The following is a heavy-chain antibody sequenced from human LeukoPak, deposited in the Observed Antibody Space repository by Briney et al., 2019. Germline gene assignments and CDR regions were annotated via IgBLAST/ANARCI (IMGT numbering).Heavy chain of an antibody. Sequence: NPSETLSLTCTVSGDSISSTTDSWGWIRQSPGKGLEWIGSIYSSGQSYYKVSLRSRVTMSVDTSKNLFSLKLTSVTAADTAVYYCARGRWGSGSYGHWGRGTLVTVSS. D-gene: IGHD3-10*01. CDR2: IYSSGQS. CDR1: GDSISSTTDS. J-gene: IGHJ4*02. V-gene: IGHV4-39*07. CDR3: ARGRWGSGSYGH.